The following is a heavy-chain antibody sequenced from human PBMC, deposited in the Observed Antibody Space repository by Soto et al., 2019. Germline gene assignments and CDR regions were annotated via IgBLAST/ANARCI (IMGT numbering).Heavy chain of an antibody. D-gene: IGHD5-12*01. CDR1: GFTLSRYA. Sequence: PGGSLRLSCAASGFTLSRYALSWGRQAPGKGLEWVSAISGSGGSTYYADSVKGRFTISRDNSKNTLYLQMNSLRAEDTAVYYCAKAGVATIYYYYYGMDVWGQGTTVTVSS. CDR2: ISGSGGST. V-gene: IGHV3-23*01. J-gene: IGHJ6*02. CDR3: AKAGVATIYYYYYGMDV.